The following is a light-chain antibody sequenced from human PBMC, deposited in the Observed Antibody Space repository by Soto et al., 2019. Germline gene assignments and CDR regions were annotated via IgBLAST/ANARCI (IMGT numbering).Light chain of an antibody. V-gene: IGLV2-14*01. J-gene: IGLJ1*01. CDR1: SSDVGGYNY. Sequence: QSVLTQPASVSGSPGQSITISCTGTSSDVGGYNYVSWYQQHPGKAPKLMIYEVSNRPSGVSSRFSGSKSGNTASLTISGLQAEDEADYYCSSYTSSLYVFGTGTKVTVL. CDR2: EVS. CDR3: SSYTSSLYV.